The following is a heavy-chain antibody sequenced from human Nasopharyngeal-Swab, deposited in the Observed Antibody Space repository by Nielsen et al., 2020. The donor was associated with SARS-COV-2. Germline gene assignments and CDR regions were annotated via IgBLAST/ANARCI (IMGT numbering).Heavy chain of an antibody. J-gene: IGHJ4*02. D-gene: IGHD6-19*01. V-gene: IGHV1-18*01. CDR2: SSAYNGNT. CDR3: ARDLSSIAVAGN. Sequence: WVRQETGQGLEWMGWSSAYNGNTNYAQKLRGRVTMTTDTSTSTAYMELMSLRSDDTAVYYCARDLSSIAVAGNWGQGTLVTVSS.